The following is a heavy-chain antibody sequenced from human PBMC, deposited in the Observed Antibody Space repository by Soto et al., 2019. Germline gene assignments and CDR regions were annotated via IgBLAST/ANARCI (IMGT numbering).Heavy chain of an antibody. D-gene: IGHD4-17*01. CDR2: IYSSGST. CDR1: GGSIDNFY. CDR3: ARDYPYFTVTASGGMDV. J-gene: IGHJ6*02. V-gene: IGHV4-59*01. Sequence: PSETLSLTCTVSGGSIDNFYWSWIRQPPGKGLEWIGYIYSSGSTNYNPSLKSRVTILVDRSKNQFSLKLSSVTAADTAVYFCARDYPYFTVTASGGMDVCGQRTTVTVSS.